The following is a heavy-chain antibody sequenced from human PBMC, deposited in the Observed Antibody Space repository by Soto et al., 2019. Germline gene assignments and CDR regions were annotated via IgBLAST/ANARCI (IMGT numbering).Heavy chain of an antibody. V-gene: IGHV4-39*01. CDR3: ARHPSDFWFDP. Sequence: QLQLQESGPGLVKPSETLSLTCSVSGGSISSSSYFWGWIRQPPGKGLEWIGSIYYSGSTYYNPSLKTRXTXSXHTSQNQFSLKLSSVTAADTAVYYCARHPSDFWFDPWGQGTLVTVSS. J-gene: IGHJ5*02. CDR2: IYYSGST. CDR1: GGSISSSSYF. D-gene: IGHD2-21*02.